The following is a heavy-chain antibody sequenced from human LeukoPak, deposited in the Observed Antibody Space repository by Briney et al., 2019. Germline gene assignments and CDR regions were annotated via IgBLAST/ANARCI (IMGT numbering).Heavy chain of an antibody. V-gene: IGHV3-23*01. CDR2: IRDSGNST. CDR1: GFTLSSYA. J-gene: IGHJ4*02. Sequence: GASLRLSCVASGFTLSSYAMSWVRQAPGKGLEWVSTIRDSGNSTYYADSVKGRFTISRDNSKNTLYLQMNSLRAEDTAVYYCAKESNYDFWSSYFPFDYWGQGTLVTVSS. CDR3: AKESNYDFWSSYFPFDY. D-gene: IGHD3-3*01.